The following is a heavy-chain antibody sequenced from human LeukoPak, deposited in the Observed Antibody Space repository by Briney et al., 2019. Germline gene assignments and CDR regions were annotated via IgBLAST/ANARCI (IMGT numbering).Heavy chain of an antibody. Sequence: SGGSLRLSCAASGFTLDNYWMSWVRQAPGKGLEWVAGIKEDGSEKYYVDSVKGRFTISRDNAKNSLSVQMNSLRAEDTALYYCARGHPTGWGAFDIWGQGTVVAVSS. J-gene: IGHJ3*02. CDR1: GFTLDNYW. CDR3: ARGHPTGWGAFDI. CDR2: IKEDGSEK. D-gene: IGHD1-1*01. V-gene: IGHV3-7*01.